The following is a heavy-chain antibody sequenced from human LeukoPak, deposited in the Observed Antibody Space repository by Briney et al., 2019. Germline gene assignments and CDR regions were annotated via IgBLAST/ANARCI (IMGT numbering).Heavy chain of an antibody. Sequence: PSETLSLTCTVSGDSISSYYWSWIQQPAGKGLEWIGRIYTSGSTNYNPSLKSRVTMSVDTSKNQISLKLSSVTAADTAVYYCARDQYYYDSSGYYYYFDYWGQGTLVTVPS. D-gene: IGHD3-22*01. CDR2: IYTSGST. CDR3: ARDQYYYDSSGYYYYFDY. V-gene: IGHV4-4*07. CDR1: GDSISSYY. J-gene: IGHJ4*02.